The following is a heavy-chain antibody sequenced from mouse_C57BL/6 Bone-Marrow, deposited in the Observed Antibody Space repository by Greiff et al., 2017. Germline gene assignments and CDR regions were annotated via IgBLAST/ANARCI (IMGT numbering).Heavy chain of an antibody. CDR3: ARDGSSFWYFDV. V-gene: IGHV1-50*01. CDR1: GYTFTSYW. D-gene: IGHD1-1*01. J-gene: IGHJ1*03. CDR2: IDPSASYT. Sequence: VQLQQPGAELVKPGASVKLSCKASGYTFTSYWMQWVKQRPGQGLEWIGEIDPSASYTNYNQKFKGKATLTVDTSSSTAYMQLSSLTSEDSAVYYCARDGSSFWYFDVWGTGTTVTVSS.